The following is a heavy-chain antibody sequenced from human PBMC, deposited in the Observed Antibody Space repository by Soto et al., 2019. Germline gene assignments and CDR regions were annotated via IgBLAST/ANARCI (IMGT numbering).Heavy chain of an antibody. CDR1: GYSISSGYY. CDR2: IYHSGST. CDR3: ARDYSSGWDDAFDI. D-gene: IGHD6-19*01. V-gene: IGHV4-38-2*02. J-gene: IGHJ3*02. Sequence: QVQLQESGPGLVKPSETLSLTCAVSGYSISSGYYWGWIRQPPGKGLEWIGSIYHSGSTYYNPSLKSRVTISVDTSKNQFSLKLSSVTAADTAVYYCARDYSSGWDDAFDIWGQGTMVTVSS.